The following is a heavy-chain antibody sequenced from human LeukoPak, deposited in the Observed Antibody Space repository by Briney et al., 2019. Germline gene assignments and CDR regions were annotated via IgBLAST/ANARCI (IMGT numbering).Heavy chain of an antibody. CDR3: AKDLGNYGDYVGWFDP. D-gene: IGHD4-23*01. CDR1: GFTFNNYA. CDR2: IGGSGSHK. J-gene: IGHJ5*02. V-gene: IGHV3-23*01. Sequence: QTGGSLRLSCAASGFTFNNYAMSWVRQAPGKGLEWVSAIGGSGSHKYYTGSVKGRFTISRDNSKNTLFLQMNSLRVEGTAVYYCAKDLGNYGDYVGWFDPWGQGTLVTVSS.